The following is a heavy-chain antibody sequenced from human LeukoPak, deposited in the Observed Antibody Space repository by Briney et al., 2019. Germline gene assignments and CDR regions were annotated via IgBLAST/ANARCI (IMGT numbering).Heavy chain of an antibody. D-gene: IGHD3-9*01. CDR2: ISSSSSTI. V-gene: IGHV3-48*01. CDR3: AKDPDKIRYFDWPKGDWFDP. Sequence: PGGSLRLSCAASGFTFSSYNMNWVRQAPGKGLEWVSYISSSSSTIYYADSVKGRFTISRDNSKNTLYLQMNSLRAEDTAVYYCAKDPDKIRYFDWPKGDWFDPWGQGTLVTVSS. CDR1: GFTFSSYN. J-gene: IGHJ5*02.